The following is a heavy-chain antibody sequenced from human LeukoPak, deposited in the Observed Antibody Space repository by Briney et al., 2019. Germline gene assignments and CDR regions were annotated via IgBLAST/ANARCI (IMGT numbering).Heavy chain of an antibody. CDR2: ITGTGGR. CDR3: AKDYCRDGNCPFPFLDS. CDR1: GFTLTNHG. Sequence: PGGSLRLSCAVSGFTLTNHGVSWVRQAPGKGLEWVSIITGTGGRYYGDSVKGRFILSRDNSKNTVYMQMGSLRAEDTATYYCAKDYCRDGNCPFPFLDSWGQGTLVTVSS. D-gene: IGHD2-15*01. J-gene: IGHJ4*02. V-gene: IGHV3-23*01.